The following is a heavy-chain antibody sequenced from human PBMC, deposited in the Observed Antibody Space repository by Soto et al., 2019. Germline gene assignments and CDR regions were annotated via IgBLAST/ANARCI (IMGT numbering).Heavy chain of an antibody. CDR2: INPNSGGT. D-gene: IGHD4-4*01. CDR1: GYTFTGYY. CDR3: ARGGVTTYYYFDY. Sequence: ASVKVSCKASGYTFTGYYMHWVRQAPGQGREWMGWINPNSGGTNYAQKFQGWVTMTRDTSISTAYMELSRLRSDDTAVYYCARGGVTTYYYFDYWGQGTLVTVSS. J-gene: IGHJ4*02. V-gene: IGHV1-2*04.